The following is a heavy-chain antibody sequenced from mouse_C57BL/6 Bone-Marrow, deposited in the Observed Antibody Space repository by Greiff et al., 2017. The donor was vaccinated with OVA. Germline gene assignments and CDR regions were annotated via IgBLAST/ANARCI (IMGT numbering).Heavy chain of an antibody. CDR2: IDPSDSYT. V-gene: IGHV1-50*01. J-gene: IGHJ3*01. CDR3: ASAVFAY. Sequence: VQLQQPGAELVKPGASVKLSCKASGYTFTSYWMQWVKQRPGQGLEWIGEIDPSDSYTNYNHKFKGKATLTVDTSSSTAYMQLNSLTSEDSAVYYCASAVFAYWGQGTLVTVSA. CDR1: GYTFTSYW.